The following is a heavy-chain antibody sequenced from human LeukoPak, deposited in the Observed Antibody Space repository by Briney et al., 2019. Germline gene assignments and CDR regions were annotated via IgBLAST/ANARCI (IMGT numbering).Heavy chain of an antibody. Sequence: GGSLRLSCAASGFTFSNYWMSWSRQAPGKGLEWVANIKEDGSEKYHVDSVTGRFTISRDNANNSLHMQMNTLTAGDTAVYYCARFIHRSGWYEYFQHWGQGTLVTVSS. CDR3: ARFIHRSGWYEYFQH. J-gene: IGHJ1*01. V-gene: IGHV3-7*01. D-gene: IGHD6-19*01. CDR2: IKEDGSEK. CDR1: GFTFSNYW.